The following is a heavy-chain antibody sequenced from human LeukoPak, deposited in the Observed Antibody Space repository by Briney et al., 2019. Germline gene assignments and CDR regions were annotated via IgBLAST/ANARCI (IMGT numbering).Heavy chain of an antibody. J-gene: IGHJ4*02. CDR2: IYYLGST. D-gene: IGHD1-14*01. CDR3: ARNNPNSPTIDY. CDR1: GGSISSYY. Sequence: PSETLSLTCTVSGGSISSYYWSWIRQPPGKGLEWIGYIYYLGSTNYNPSLKSRVTISVDTSKNHFSLRLSSVTAADTAVYYCARNNPNSPTIDYWDQGTLVTVSS. V-gene: IGHV4-59*01.